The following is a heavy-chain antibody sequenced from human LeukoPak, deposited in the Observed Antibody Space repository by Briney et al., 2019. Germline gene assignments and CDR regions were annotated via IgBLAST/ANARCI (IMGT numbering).Heavy chain of an antibody. J-gene: IGHJ4*02. Sequence: SETLSLTCTVSGGSISSYYWSWIRQPPGKGLEWIGYIYYSGSTNYNPSLESRVTISVDTSKNQFSLKLSSVTAADTAVYYCARGLATSTLVFDYWGQGTLVTVSS. D-gene: IGHD5-12*01. CDR2: IYYSGST. V-gene: IGHV4-59*01. CDR3: ARGLATSTLVFDY. CDR1: GGSISSYY.